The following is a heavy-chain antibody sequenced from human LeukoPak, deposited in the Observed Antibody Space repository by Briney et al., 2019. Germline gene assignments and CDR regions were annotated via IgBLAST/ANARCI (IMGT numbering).Heavy chain of an antibody. Sequence: GGSLRLSCAASGFTFGDHIMNWVRQLPGKRLEWVAYVSGSGSTAYYADSVKGRFTVSRDNGKSSLYLQMNSLRVEDTALYYCVRQLASWGQGTLVTVSS. J-gene: IGHJ4*02. V-gene: IGHV3-48*01. CDR2: VSGSGSTA. CDR1: GFTFGDHI. CDR3: VRQLAS.